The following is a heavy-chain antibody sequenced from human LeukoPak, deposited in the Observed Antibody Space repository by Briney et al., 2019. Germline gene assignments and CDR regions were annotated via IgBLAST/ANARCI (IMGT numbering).Heavy chain of an antibody. CDR1: RFTFSNAW. Sequence: PGGSLRLSCAASRFTFSNAWMSWVRQAPGKGLEWVGRIKSKTDGGTTDYAAPVKGRFTISRDDSKNTLYLQMNCLKTEDTAVYYCTSLADYYDSSGCIDYWGQGTLVTVSS. D-gene: IGHD3-22*01. V-gene: IGHV3-15*01. CDR2: IKSKTDGGTT. J-gene: IGHJ4*02. CDR3: TSLADYYDSSGCIDY.